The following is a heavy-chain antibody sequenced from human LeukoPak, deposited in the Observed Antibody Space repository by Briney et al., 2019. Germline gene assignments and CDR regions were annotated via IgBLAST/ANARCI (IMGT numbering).Heavy chain of an antibody. V-gene: IGHV1-18*01. CDR3: ARPGLYSSSYLDY. D-gene: IGHD6-6*01. CDR1: GYTLSSYG. J-gene: IGHJ4*02. Sequence: ASVKVSCKASGYTLSSYGISWVRQAPGQGLELMGWISAYNGTTNNAQKLQGRVSMTTHTSTRTAYMELRSLRSDDTAVYYCARPGLYSSSYLDYWGQGTLVTVSS. CDR2: ISAYNGTT.